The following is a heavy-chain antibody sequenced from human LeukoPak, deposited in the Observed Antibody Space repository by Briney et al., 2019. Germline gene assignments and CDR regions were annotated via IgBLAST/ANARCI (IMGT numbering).Heavy chain of an antibody. V-gene: IGHV3-7*01. Sequence: GGSLRLSCAASGFTFSSYWMSWVRQAPGKGLEWVASIKQDGSVKYYVDSVKGRFTISRDNAKNSLYLQMNSLRAEDTALYYCARAPGEGWFDPWGQGTLVTVSS. CDR2: IKQDGSVK. CDR1: GFTFSSYW. J-gene: IGHJ5*02. CDR3: ARAPGEGWFDP. D-gene: IGHD4-17*01.